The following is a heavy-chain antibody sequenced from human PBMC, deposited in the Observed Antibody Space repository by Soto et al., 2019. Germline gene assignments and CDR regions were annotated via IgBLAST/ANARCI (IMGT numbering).Heavy chain of an antibody. CDR3: ATDSLYSTTWYDYFDL. Sequence: EGQLVESGGGLVKPGGSLRLSCAASGFIFTNYGMHWVRQAPGKGLEWVASISRTGDDVLYADSVKGRFSISRDNAKNSLSLQMSSLRVEDTSVYYCATDSLYSTTWYDYFDLWGQGTPVTVSS. J-gene: IGHJ5*02. CDR1: GFIFTNYG. CDR2: ISRTGDDV. V-gene: IGHV3-21*06. D-gene: IGHD4-17*01.